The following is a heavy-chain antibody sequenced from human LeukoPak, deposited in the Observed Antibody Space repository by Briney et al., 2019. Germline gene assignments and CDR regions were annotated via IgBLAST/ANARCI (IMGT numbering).Heavy chain of an antibody. CDR3: ARNEYSSSSSLGY. J-gene: IGHJ4*02. CDR2: INPNSGGT. D-gene: IGHD6-6*01. CDR1: GYTFTGYY. Sequence: ASVKVSCKASGYTFTGYYMHWVRQAPGQGLEWMGWINPNSGGTNYAQKFQGRVTMTRDTSISTAYMELSRLRSDDTAVYYCARNEYSSSSSLGYWGQGTLVTVSS. V-gene: IGHV1-2*02.